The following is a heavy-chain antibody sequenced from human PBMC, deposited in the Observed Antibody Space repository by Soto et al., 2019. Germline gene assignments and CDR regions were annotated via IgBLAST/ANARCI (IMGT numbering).Heavy chain of an antibody. D-gene: IGHD5-18*01. V-gene: IGHV3-30-3*01. CDR2: ISYDGSNK. Sequence: GGSLRLSCAASGFTFSSYAMHWVRQAPGKGLEWVAVISYDGSNKYYADSVKGRFTISRDNSKNTLYLQMNSLRAEDTAVYYCAGGYSYGPLDYWGQGTLVTVSS. CDR1: GFTFSSYA. CDR3: AGGYSYGPLDY. J-gene: IGHJ4*02.